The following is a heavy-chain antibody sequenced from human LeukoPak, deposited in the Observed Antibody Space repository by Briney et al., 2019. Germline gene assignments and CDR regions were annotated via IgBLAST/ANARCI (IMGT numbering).Heavy chain of an antibody. CDR1: GFTFSIYA. D-gene: IGHD6-13*01. Sequence: PGGSLKLSCAASGFTFSIYAMHRVRQAPGKGLEWVAVISYDGSNKYYADSVKGRFTISRDNSKNTLYLQMNSLRAEDTAVYYCARVYSSSWSRFDPWGQGTLVTASS. V-gene: IGHV3-30*04. J-gene: IGHJ5*02. CDR3: ARVYSSSWSRFDP. CDR2: ISYDGSNK.